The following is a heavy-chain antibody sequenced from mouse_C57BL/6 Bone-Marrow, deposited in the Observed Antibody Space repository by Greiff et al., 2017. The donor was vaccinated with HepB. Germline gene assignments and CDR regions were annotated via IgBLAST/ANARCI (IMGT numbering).Heavy chain of an antibody. V-gene: IGHV5-9-1*02. CDR2: ISSGGDYI. CDR3: TRASGSSAFAY. D-gene: IGHD1-1*01. J-gene: IGHJ3*01. Sequence: EVQVVESGEGLVKPGGSLKLSCAASGFTFSSYAMSWVRQTPEKRLEWVAYISSGGDYIYYADTVKGRFPISRDNARNALYLQRSILKSEDTAMYYCTRASGSSAFAYWGQGTLVTVSA. CDR1: GFTFSSYA.